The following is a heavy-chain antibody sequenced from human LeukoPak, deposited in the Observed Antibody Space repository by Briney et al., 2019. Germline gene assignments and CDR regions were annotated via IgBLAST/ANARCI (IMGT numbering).Heavy chain of an antibody. CDR3: ARDLTIAAAGRNGMDV. CDR1: GFTFSSYA. J-gene: IGHJ6*02. CDR2: ISYDGSNK. D-gene: IGHD6-13*01. Sequence: QPGRSLILSCAASGFTFSSYAMHWVRQAPGKGLEWVAVISYDGSNKYYADSVKGRFTISRDNSKNTLYLQMNSLRAEDTAVYYCARDLTIAAAGRNGMDVWGQGTTVTVSS. V-gene: IGHV3-30-3*01.